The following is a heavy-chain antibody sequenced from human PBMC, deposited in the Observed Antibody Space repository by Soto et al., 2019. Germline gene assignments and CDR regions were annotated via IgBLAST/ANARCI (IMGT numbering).Heavy chain of an antibody. Sequence: SETLSLTCAVYGGSFSGYYWSWIRQPPGKGLEWIGEINHSGSTNYNPSLKSRVTISVDTSKNQFSPKLSSVTAADTAVYYCARGEKTGTLDYWGQGTLVTVSS. CDR1: GGSFSGYY. J-gene: IGHJ4*02. D-gene: IGHD1-1*01. V-gene: IGHV4-34*01. CDR2: INHSGST. CDR3: ARGEKTGTLDY.